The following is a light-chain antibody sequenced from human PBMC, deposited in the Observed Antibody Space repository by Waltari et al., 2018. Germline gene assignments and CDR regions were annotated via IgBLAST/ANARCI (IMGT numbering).Light chain of an antibody. J-gene: IGLJ6*01. CDR1: SSNIGDYY. V-gene: IGLV1-51*01. Sequence: QSVLTQPPSMSGAPGEGVTISCTGGSSNIGDYYVSWYQQVPGRTPKLLISQKNKRSSGISDRFSGSKSGTSASLTITGLQTEDEADYYCLSFDASLSAVFGGGTKLTVL. CDR3: LSFDASLSAV. CDR2: QKN.